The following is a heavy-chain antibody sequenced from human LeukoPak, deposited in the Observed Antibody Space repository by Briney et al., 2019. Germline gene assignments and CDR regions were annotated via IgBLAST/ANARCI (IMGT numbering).Heavy chain of an antibody. J-gene: IGHJ4*02. CDR2: LPPDELGI. CDR1: GFTFTNYW. Sequence: GSLRLSCAASGFTFTNYWMHWVRQAPGMGLVWVSRLPPDELGIIYADSVKGRFTVSRDNAKNTVYLQMNNLRVDDTAMYYCVGTIASRGSEYWGQGALVTVSS. V-gene: IGHV3-74*01. D-gene: IGHD6-6*01. CDR3: VGTIASRGSEY.